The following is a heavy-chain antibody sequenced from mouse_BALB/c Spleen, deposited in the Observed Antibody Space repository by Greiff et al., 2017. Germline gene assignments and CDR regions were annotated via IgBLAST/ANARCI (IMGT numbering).Heavy chain of an antibody. CDR2: INPSTGYT. J-gene: IGHJ4*01. Sequence: VQLQESGAELAKPGASVKMSCKASGYTFTSYWMHWVKQRPGQGLEWIGYINPSTGYTEYNQKFKDKATLTADKSSSTAYMQLSSLTSEDSAVYYCARRGPAAMDYWGQGTSVTVSS. V-gene: IGHV1-7*01. CDR1: GYTFTSYW. CDR3: ARRGPAAMDY.